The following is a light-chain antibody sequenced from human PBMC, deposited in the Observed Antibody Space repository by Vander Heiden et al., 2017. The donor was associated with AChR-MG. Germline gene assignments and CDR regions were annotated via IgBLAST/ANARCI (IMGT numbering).Light chain of an antibody. CDR1: QSISKW. Sequence: DIQMTQSPSTLSASVGDRVTITCRAGQSISKWLAWYQQKPGKAPKLLIYGASSLQTGVPSTFSGSGSGTEFTLTISSLQPDDFATYYCQHDASFPLTFGGGTKVEIK. CDR3: QHDASFPLT. CDR2: GAS. V-gene: IGKV1-5*03. J-gene: IGKJ4*01.